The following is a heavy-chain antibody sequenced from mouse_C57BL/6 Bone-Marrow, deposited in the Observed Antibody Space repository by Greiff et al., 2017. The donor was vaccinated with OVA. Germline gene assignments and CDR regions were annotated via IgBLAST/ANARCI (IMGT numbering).Heavy chain of an antibody. D-gene: IGHD2-3*01. CDR1: GYTFTSYG. CDR3: ARRGWLLAFDY. Sequence: QVQLQQSGAELARPGASVKLSCKASGYTFTSYGISWVKQRPGQGLEWIGEIYPRSGNTYSNEKFKGKATLTADKSSSTAYMELRSLPAEDSAVYFCARRGWLLAFDYWGQGTTLTVSS. V-gene: IGHV1-81*01. J-gene: IGHJ2*01. CDR2: IYPRSGNT.